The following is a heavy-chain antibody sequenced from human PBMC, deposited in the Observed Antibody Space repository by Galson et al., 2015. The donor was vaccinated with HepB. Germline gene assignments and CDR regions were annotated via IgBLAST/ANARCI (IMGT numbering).Heavy chain of an antibody. CDR1: GFTLSSYS. CDR3: ARDRLGWYYFDY. CDR2: ISGGSSTI. V-gene: IGHV3-48*02. J-gene: IGHJ4*02. Sequence: SLRLSCAASGFTLSSYSMNWVRQAPGKGLEWVSFISGGSSTIYYADSVKGRFTISRDNAQNSLYLQMNSLRDEDTAVYYCARDRLGWYYFDYWGQGTLVTVSS. D-gene: IGHD3-10*01.